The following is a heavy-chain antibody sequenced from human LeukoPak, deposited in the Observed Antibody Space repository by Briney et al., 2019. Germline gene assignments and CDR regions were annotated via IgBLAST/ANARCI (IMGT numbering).Heavy chain of an antibody. CDR2: IYYTGST. J-gene: IGHJ4*02. D-gene: IGHD6-19*01. CDR1: GGSISSYY. V-gene: IGHV4-59*01. Sequence: PSETLSLTCTVSGGSISSYYWNWIRQPPGRGLECIGDIYYTGSTNYNPSLKSRVTISVDTSKNQFSLRLTSVTAADTAVYYCAREGMAVGFARFPIFNYWGQGTLVTVSS. CDR3: AREGMAVGFARFPIFNY.